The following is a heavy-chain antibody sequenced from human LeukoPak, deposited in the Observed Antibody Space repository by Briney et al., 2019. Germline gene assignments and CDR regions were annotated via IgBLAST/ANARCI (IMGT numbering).Heavy chain of an antibody. CDR2: FDPEDGET. CDR1: GYTLTKLS. D-gene: IGHD6-19*01. V-gene: IGHV1-24*01. CDR3: ATDYPYSSGSFDP. J-gene: IGHJ5*02. Sequence: ASVKVSCKVSGYTLTKLSMHWVRQAPRKGLEWMGGFDPEDGETIYAQKFQGRVTMTEDTSTDTAYMELSSLRSEDTAVYYCATDYPYSSGSFDPWGQGTLVAVSS.